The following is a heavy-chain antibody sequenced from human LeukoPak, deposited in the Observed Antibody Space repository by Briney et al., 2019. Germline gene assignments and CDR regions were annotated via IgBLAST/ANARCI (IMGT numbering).Heavy chain of an antibody. CDR2: ISGSGGST. CDR3: AKVAFGYCSGGSCYYDY. CDR1: GFIFSSYA. J-gene: IGHJ4*02. Sequence: GGSLRLSCAASGFIFSSYAMSWVRQAPGKGLEWVSAISGSGGSTYYADSVKGRFTISRDNSKNTLYLQMNSLRAEDTAVYYCAKVAFGYCSGGSCYYDYWGQGTLVTVSS. V-gene: IGHV3-23*01. D-gene: IGHD2-15*01.